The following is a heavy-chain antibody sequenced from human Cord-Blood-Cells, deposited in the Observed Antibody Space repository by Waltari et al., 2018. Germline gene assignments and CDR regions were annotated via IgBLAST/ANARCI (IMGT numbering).Heavy chain of an antibody. CDR3: AGAEGSSIAARLAYPHDY. CDR1: GGTFSSYA. Sequence: QVQLVQSGAEVKKPGSSVKVSCKASGGTFSSYAISWVRQAPGQGLEWMGGIIHIFGTAKYAQKFQGRVTITADESTSTAYMELSSLRSEDTAVYYCAGAEGSSIAARLAYPHDYWGQGTLVTVSS. D-gene: IGHD6-6*01. V-gene: IGHV1-69*01. J-gene: IGHJ4*02. CDR2: IIHIFGTA.